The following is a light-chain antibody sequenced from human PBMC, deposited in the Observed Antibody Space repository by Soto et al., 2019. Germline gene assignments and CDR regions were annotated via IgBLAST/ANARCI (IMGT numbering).Light chain of an antibody. CDR3: QEYSGDSGLT. J-gene: IGKJ4*01. Sequence: DIQMTQSPSTLSASIGDRVTITCRASQNISSWVAWYQQKPGKAPELLIYSASGLESGVPSRFSGSGFGTEFTLTISSLHPDDFAAYYCQEYSGDSGLTFGGGTKVEIK. CDR1: QNISSW. V-gene: IGKV1-5*03. CDR2: SAS.